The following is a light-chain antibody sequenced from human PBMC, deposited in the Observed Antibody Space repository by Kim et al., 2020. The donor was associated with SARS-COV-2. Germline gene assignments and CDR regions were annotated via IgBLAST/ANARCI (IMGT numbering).Light chain of an antibody. V-gene: IGKV3-20*01. CDR3: QQYGSSYT. Sequence: SLSPGERATRSCRARQSVSSSYLAWYQQKPGQAPRLLIFGASSRATDIPDRFSGSGSGTDFTLTISTLEPEDFAVYYCQQYGSSYTFGQGTKLEI. J-gene: IGKJ2*01. CDR2: GAS. CDR1: QSVSSSY.